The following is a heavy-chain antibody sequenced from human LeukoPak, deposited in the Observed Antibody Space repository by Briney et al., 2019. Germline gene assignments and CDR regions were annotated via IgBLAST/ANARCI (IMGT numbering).Heavy chain of an antibody. Sequence: ASVKVSCKDSGYTFTSYDINWVRQATGQGLEWMGWMNPNSGNTGYAQKFQGRVTMTRNTSISTAYMELSSLRSEDTAVYYCARVPGFNYDFWSGYWGFDPWGQGTLVTVSS. V-gene: IGHV1-8*01. CDR2: MNPNSGNT. J-gene: IGHJ5*02. CDR1: GYTFTSYD. CDR3: ARVPGFNYDFWSGYWGFDP. D-gene: IGHD3-3*01.